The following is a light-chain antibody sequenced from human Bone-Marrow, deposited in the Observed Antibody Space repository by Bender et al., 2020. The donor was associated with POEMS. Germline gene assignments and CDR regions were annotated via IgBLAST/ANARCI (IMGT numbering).Light chain of an antibody. V-gene: IGLV3-21*03. CDR3: QVWESSSVHPGV. CDR2: DDS. Sequence: SYVLTQPPSVSVAPGKTAIITCGGNNIGDRNVHWYQHKPGQAPVLVLSDDSDRPSGIPDRFSGSNSGNTATLTITRVEAGDDGDYYCQVWESSSVHPGVFGGGTKLTVL. CDR1: NIGDRN. J-gene: IGLJ3*02.